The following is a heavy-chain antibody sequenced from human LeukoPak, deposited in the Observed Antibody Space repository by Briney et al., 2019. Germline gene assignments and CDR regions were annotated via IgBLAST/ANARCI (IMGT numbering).Heavy chain of an antibody. D-gene: IGHD1-26*01. J-gene: IGHJ4*02. CDR1: GVTFSNYV. CDR3: ARESSVVGRNIDY. CDR2: ISGSGGST. V-gene: IGHV3-23*01. Sequence: GGSLRLSCAASGVTFSNYVMNWVRQAPGKGLEWVSAISGSGGSTYYADSVKGRFTISRDNSKNTLYLQMNSLRAEDTAVYYCARESSVVGRNIDYWGQGTLVTVSS.